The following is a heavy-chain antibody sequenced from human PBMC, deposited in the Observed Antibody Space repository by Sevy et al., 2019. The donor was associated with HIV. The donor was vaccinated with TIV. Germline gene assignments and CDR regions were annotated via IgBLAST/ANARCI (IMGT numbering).Heavy chain of an antibody. J-gene: IGHJ3*02. Sequence: GESLKISCKGSGYSFGSYWIGWVRQRPGKGLEWMGIIYPGDSDTRYSPSFQGQVTISADKSISTAYLQWSGLKASDTAIYYCAGHEGGAPAFDTFDIWGQGTMVTVSS. CDR2: IYPGDSDT. V-gene: IGHV5-51*01. CDR3: AGHEGGAPAFDTFDI. D-gene: IGHD3-16*01. CDR1: GYSFGSYW.